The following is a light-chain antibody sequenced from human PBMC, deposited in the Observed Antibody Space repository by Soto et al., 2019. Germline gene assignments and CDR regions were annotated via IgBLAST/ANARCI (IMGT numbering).Light chain of an antibody. V-gene: IGKV3-20*01. Sequence: EIVLTQSADTLSASPGERATLSCRASQSVSSSYIAWYQQKPGQAPRLLIYAASTRATGIPDRFSGSGSGTDFTLTISRLEPEDFAVYHCQQYASSPDTFGPGTKLEIK. CDR3: QQYASSPDT. J-gene: IGKJ2*01. CDR1: QSVSSSY. CDR2: AAS.